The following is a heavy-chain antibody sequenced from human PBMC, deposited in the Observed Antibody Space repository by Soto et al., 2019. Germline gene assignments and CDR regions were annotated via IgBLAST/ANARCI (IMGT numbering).Heavy chain of an antibody. CDR2: ISPYTGNT. Sequence: QVQLVQSGDEVKKPGASVKVSCKASGYIFVNYGIAWVRQAPGQGLEWMGGISPYTGNTHSATKVQGRLTMTTDTSTSTAYMDLGSLTSDDTAVYYCVRVDNYVTPTPQDVWGQGTTVTVSS. J-gene: IGHJ6*02. CDR1: GYIFVNYG. V-gene: IGHV1-18*01. CDR3: VRVDNYVTPTPQDV. D-gene: IGHD3-16*01.